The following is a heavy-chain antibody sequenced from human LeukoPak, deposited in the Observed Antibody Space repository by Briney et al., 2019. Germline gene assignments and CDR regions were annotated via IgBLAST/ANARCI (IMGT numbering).Heavy chain of an antibody. Sequence: PGGSLRLSCAASGFTFSSYWMSWVRQAPGKGLEWVANIKQDGSEKYYVDSVKGRFTISRDNAKNSLYLQMNSLRAEDTAVYYCARYYGSGSYYNRWFDPWGQGTLVTVSS. V-gene: IGHV3-7*05. J-gene: IGHJ5*02. CDR3: ARYYGSGSYYNRWFDP. CDR1: GFTFSSYW. D-gene: IGHD3-10*01. CDR2: IKQDGSEK.